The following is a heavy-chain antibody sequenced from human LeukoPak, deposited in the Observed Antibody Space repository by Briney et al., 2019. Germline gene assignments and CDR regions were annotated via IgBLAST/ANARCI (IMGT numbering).Heavy chain of an antibody. V-gene: IGHV4-34*01. CDR3: ARGHITIFGVVMGNPNFDY. CDR1: GGSFSGYY. J-gene: IGHJ4*02. D-gene: IGHD3-3*01. CDR2: INHSGST. Sequence: PSETLSLTCAVYGGSFSGYYWSWIRQPPGKGLEWIGEINHSGSTNYNPSLKSRATISVDTSKNQFSLKLSSVTAADTAVYYCARGHITIFGVVMGNPNFDYWGQGTLVTVSS.